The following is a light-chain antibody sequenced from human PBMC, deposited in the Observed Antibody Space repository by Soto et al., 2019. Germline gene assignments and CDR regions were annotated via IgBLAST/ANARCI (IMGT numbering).Light chain of an antibody. J-gene: IGKJ1*01. Sequence: IILTQSPGTLSLSPGERATLSFSASQSVSSSYLAWYQQKPGQAPRLLIYGASSRATGIPDRFSGSGSGTDFTLTIPRLEPEDFAVYYCMQYGSSVWTYGQGTKVDI. V-gene: IGKV3-20*01. CDR1: QSVSSSY. CDR2: GAS. CDR3: MQYGSSVWT.